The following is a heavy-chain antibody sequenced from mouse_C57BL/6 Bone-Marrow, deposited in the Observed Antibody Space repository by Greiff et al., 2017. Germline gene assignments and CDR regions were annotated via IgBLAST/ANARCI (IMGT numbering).Heavy chain of an antibody. CDR2: IYPGGGYT. J-gene: IGHJ2*01. CDR3: ARFDGYAYFDY. Sequence: VQLQHSGAELVRPGTSVKMSCKASGYTFTNYWIGWAKQRPGHGLEWIGDIYPGGGYTNYNEKFKGKATLTVDKSSSTAYMQFSSLTSEDSAIYYSARFDGYAYFDYWGQGTTLTVSS. CDR1: GYTFTNYW. V-gene: IGHV1-63*01. D-gene: IGHD2-3*01.